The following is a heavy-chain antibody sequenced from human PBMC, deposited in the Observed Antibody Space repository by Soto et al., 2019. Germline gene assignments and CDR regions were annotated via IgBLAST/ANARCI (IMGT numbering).Heavy chain of an antibody. J-gene: IGHJ4*02. D-gene: IGHD3-10*01. CDR2: IYFTGTT. V-gene: IGHV4-38-2*01. CDR1: GYAISSGFY. CDR3: ARVRRIGMSGSPGDS. Sequence: XGTLSLTCDVSGYAISSGFYWSCIRQAPGKRLEWIGNIYFTGTTSYNPSLKTRVTMSVDTSKNQFSLRLSSVTAADTAVFYCARVRRIGMSGSPGDSWGQGTQVTVSS.